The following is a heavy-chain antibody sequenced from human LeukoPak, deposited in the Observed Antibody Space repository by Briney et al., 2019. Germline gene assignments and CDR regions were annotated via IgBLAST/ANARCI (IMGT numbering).Heavy chain of an antibody. CDR1: GYTFTGYY. CDR3: ARDKDTFGGVIVSVY. CDR2: INPNSGGT. D-gene: IGHD3-16*02. V-gene: IGHV1-2*02. Sequence: ASVKVSCKASGYTFTGYYMHWVRQAPGQGLEWMGWINPNSGGTNYAQKFQGRVTMTRDTSISTAYMELSRLRSDDTAVYYCARDKDTFGGVIVSVYWGQGTLVTVSS. J-gene: IGHJ4*02.